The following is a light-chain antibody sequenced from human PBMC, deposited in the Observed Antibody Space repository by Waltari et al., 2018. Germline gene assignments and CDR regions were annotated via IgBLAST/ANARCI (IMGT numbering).Light chain of an antibody. V-gene: IGLV5-45*03. Sequence: QAVLTQPSSLSATPGASASLTCTLRSGINVGTYRIYWYQQKPGSPPQYLLRYKSDSDKQQGSGVPSRFSGSKDVSANAEILLISGLQSEDEADYYCMIWHGSAAVFGGGTQLTVL. CDR2: YKSDSDK. CDR1: SGINVGTYR. J-gene: IGLJ7*01. CDR3: MIWHGSAAV.